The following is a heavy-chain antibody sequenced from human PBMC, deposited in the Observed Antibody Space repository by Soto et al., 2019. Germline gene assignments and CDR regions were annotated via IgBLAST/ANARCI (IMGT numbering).Heavy chain of an antibody. V-gene: IGHV3-74*01. CDR2: INNDGSTT. D-gene: IGHD2-2*01. Sequence: GGSLRLSCAASGFTFSSYWMHWVRQAPGKGLVWVSRINNDGSTTSYADSVKGRFTISRDNAKNTLYLQMNSLRAEDTGVYYCACSRTLDYWGQGTLVTVSS. CDR1: GFTFSSYW. CDR3: ACSRTLDY. J-gene: IGHJ4*02.